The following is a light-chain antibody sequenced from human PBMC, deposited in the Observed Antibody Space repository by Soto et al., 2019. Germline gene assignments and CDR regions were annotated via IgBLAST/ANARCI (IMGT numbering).Light chain of an antibody. CDR1: QSGSSSY. CDR3: QQYGSSPWT. J-gene: IGKJ1*01. V-gene: IGKV3-20*01. CDR2: GAS. Sequence: EIVLTQSPGTLSLSPGKISTLSCRASQSGSSSYLAWYQQKPGQAPRLLIYGASSRATGIPDGFSGSGSGTDFTLTISRLEPEDFAVYYCQQYGSSPWTFGQGTKVDIK.